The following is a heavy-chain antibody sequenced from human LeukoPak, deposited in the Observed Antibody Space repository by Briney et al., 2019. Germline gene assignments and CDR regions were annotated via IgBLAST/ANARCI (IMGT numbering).Heavy chain of an antibody. D-gene: IGHD3-10*01. CDR2: IYYSGST. Sequence: SETLSLTCTVSGGSVSSGSYYWSWIRQPPGKGLEWIGYIYYSGSTNYNPSLKSRVTISVDTSKNQFSLKLSSVTAADTAVYYCARGITMVRGVIASWYYYGMDVWGQGTTVTVSS. CDR3: ARGITMVRGVIASWYYYGMDV. V-gene: IGHV4-61*01. J-gene: IGHJ6*02. CDR1: GGSVSSGSYY.